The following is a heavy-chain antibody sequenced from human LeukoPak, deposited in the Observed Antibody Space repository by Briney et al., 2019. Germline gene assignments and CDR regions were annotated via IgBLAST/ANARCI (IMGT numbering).Heavy chain of an antibody. Sequence: PGGSLRLSCAASGFTFSTYEMNWVRQAPGKGLEWVSYISSSSSTIYYADSVKGRFTISRDNAKNSLYLQMNSLRAEDTAVYYCARGSCGGDCYSYYYYYMDVWGKGTTVTVSS. CDR2: ISSSSSTI. J-gene: IGHJ6*03. D-gene: IGHD2-21*02. CDR3: ARGSCGGDCYSYYYYYMDV. V-gene: IGHV3-48*03. CDR1: GFTFSTYE.